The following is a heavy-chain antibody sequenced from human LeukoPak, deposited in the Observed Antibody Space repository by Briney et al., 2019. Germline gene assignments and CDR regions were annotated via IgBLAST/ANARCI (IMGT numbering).Heavy chain of an antibody. D-gene: IGHD1-26*01. J-gene: IGHJ4*02. Sequence: PGGSLRLSCAASGFTFSSYSMNWVRQAPGKGLEWVSSISSSSSYIYYADSVKGRFTISRDNAKNSLYLQMNSLKTEDTAVYYCTTRRPSGSYLFDYWGQGTLVTVSS. CDR2: ISSSSSYI. CDR1: GFTFSSYS. V-gene: IGHV3-21*03. CDR3: TTRRPSGSYLFDY.